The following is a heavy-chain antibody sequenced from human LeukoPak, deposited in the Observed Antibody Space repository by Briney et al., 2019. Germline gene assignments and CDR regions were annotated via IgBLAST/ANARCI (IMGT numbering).Heavy chain of an antibody. CDR1: GGSISSGGYY. V-gene: IGHV4-30-2*01. D-gene: IGHD6-19*01. CDR3: ARDEYSSGWYKSY. CDR2: IYHSGST. Sequence: SQTLSLTCTVSGGSISSGGYYWSWIRQPPGKGLEWIGYIYHSGSTNYNPSLKSRVTISVDTSKNQFSLKLSSVTAADTAVYYCARDEYSSGWYKSYWGQGTLVTVSS. J-gene: IGHJ4*02.